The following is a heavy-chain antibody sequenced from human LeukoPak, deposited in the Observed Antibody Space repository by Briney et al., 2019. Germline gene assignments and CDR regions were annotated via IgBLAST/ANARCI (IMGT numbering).Heavy chain of an antibody. CDR1: GLTFSSYS. V-gene: IGHV3-21*01. J-gene: IGHJ4*02. CDR3: ARVPHAMVRGVIITEFYFDY. Sequence: KPGGSLRLSCAASGLTFSSYSMNWVRQAPGKGLEWVPSISSSSNYIYYADSVKGRFTISRDNAKNSLYLQMNSLRAEDTAVYYCARVPHAMVRGVIITEFYFDYWGQGTLVTVSS. D-gene: IGHD3-10*01. CDR2: ISSSSNYI.